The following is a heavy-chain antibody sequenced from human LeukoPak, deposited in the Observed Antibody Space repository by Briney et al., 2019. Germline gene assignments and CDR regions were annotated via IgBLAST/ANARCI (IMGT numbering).Heavy chain of an antibody. J-gene: IGHJ4*02. Sequence: GASVKVSCKASGYTFTSYGINWVRQATGQGLEWMGWMNPNSGNTGYAQKFQGRVTMTRNTSISTAYMELSSLRSEDTAVYYCARGRRKTVAGIRYYFDYWGQGTLVTVSS. V-gene: IGHV1-8*02. D-gene: IGHD6-19*01. CDR3: ARGRRKTVAGIRYYFDY. CDR1: GYTFTSYG. CDR2: MNPNSGNT.